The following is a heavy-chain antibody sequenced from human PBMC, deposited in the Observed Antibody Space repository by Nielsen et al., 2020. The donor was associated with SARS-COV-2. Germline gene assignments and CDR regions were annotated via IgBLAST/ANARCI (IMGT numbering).Heavy chain of an antibody. V-gene: IGHV1-2*04. CDR3: AREGITMVRGVINPYYGMDV. CDR2: INPNSGGT. D-gene: IGHD3-10*01. Sequence: WVRQAPGQGLEWMGRINPNSGGTNYAQKFQGWVTMTRDTSISTAYMELSSLRSEDTAVYYCAREGITMVRGVINPYYGMDVWGQGTTVTVSS. J-gene: IGHJ6*02.